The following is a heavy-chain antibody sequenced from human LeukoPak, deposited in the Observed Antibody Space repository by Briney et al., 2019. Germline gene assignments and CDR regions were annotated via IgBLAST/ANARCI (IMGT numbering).Heavy chain of an antibody. J-gene: IGHJ4*02. CDR3: ARALAYCAGNCVTDYFDY. V-gene: IGHV4-39*01. CDR2: IYSSGST. D-gene: IGHD2-21*01. CDR1: GGSINSATYY. Sequence: SETLSLTCTVSGGSINSATYYWGWIRQPPGKGLEWIGTIYSSGSTSYTPSLESRVTMFVDTSKNQFFLKLTSVTAADTAVYYCARALAYCAGNCVTDYFDYWGQGALVTVSS.